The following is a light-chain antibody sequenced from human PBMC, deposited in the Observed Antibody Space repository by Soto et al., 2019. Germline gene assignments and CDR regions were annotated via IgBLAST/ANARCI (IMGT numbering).Light chain of an antibody. V-gene: IGKV1-33*01. CDR3: QQYGNLPPYT. J-gene: IGKJ2*01. CDR1: QDIGNY. CDR2: DTS. Sequence: DIQMTQSPSSLSASVGDRVTIKCQASQDIGNYLNWYQQKPGKAPKLLIYDTSNLETGVPSRFSGSRSGTEFTFTISSLQPEDFGPYYCQQYGNLPPYTFGQRSKLDTK.